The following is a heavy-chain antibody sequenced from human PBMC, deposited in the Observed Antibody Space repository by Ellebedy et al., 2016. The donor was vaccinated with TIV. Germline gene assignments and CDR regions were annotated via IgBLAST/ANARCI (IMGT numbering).Heavy chain of an antibody. CDR2: INPNSGGT. J-gene: IGHJ4*02. CDR1: GYTFTGYY. CDR3: ARDSRGTYYYDSSGYTD. Sequence: ASVKVSCXASGYTFTGYYMHWVRQAPGQGLEWMGWINPNSGGTNYAQKFQGRVTMTRDTSISTAYMELSRLRSDDTAVYYCARDSRGTYYYDSSGYTDWGQGTLVTVSS. D-gene: IGHD3-22*01. V-gene: IGHV1-2*02.